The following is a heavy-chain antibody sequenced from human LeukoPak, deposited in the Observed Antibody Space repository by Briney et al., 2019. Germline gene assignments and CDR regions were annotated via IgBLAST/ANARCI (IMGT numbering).Heavy chain of an antibody. J-gene: IGHJ4*02. Sequence: EGSLRLSCAASGFTFPNYAIHWVREAPGKGLEWVSLTSGDGITTYFADSVKSRFTISRDNSKSSLFLQMNSLRTEDTALYYCARDHVYGGADYWGQGTLVTVSS. D-gene: IGHD5/OR15-5a*01. CDR1: GFTFPNYA. CDR2: TSGDGITT. CDR3: ARDHVYGGADY. V-gene: IGHV3-43*02.